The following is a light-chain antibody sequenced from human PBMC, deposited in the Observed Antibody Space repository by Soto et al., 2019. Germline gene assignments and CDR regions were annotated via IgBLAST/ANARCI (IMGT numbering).Light chain of an antibody. CDR1: SSNIGAGYD. CDR3: QSYDSSLSNWV. J-gene: IGLJ3*02. V-gene: IGLV1-40*01. Sequence: QSVLTQPPSVSGAPGQSVTISCTGSSSNIGAGYDVHWYQQLPGTAPKLLIYGNSNRPSGVPDRLSGSKSGTSASLAITGRQAEDEADYYCQSYDSSLSNWVFGGGTKLTVL. CDR2: GNS.